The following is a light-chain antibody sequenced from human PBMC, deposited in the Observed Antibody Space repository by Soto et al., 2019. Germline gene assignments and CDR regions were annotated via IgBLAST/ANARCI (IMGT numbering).Light chain of an antibody. V-gene: IGLV2-14*01. J-gene: IGLJ1*01. Sequence: QSALAQPASVSGSPGQSITISCTGTSSDVGGYNYVSWYQQHPGKAPKLMIYEVSNRPSGVSNRFSGSKSGNTASLTISGLQAEDEADYYCSSYRSSSTVFGTGTKVT. CDR3: SSYRSSSTV. CDR2: EVS. CDR1: SSDVGGYNY.